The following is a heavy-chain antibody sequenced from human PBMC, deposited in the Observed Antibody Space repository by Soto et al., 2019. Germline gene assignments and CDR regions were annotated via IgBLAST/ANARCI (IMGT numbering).Heavy chain of an antibody. J-gene: IGHJ4*02. CDR1: GGTFSSYP. D-gene: IGHD1-7*01. V-gene: IGHV1-69*02. Sequence: QVQLVQSGAEVKKPGSSVKVSCKASGGTFSSYPISWVRQAPGQGLEWMGRIIPILDITDYAQRFQGRVTITAGKSTSTAYMELSSLSSADTSVYYCARPTSTGATSGYYFDYWGQGTLVTVSS. CDR2: IIPILDIT. CDR3: ARPTSTGATSGYYFDY.